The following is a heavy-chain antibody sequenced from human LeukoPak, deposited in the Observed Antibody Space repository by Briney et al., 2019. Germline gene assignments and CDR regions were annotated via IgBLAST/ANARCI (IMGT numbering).Heavy chain of an antibody. D-gene: IGHD3-22*01. CDR2: INHPGST. Sequence: SETLSLTCAVYGGSFSDYYWSWIRQPPGKGLEWIGEINHPGSTNYNPSLKSRVTITLDTSKNQFSLKLSSVTAADTAVYYCARDRRGYYDSSGYFDYWGQGTLVTVSS. CDR1: GGSFSDYY. J-gene: IGHJ4*02. V-gene: IGHV4-34*01. CDR3: ARDRRGYYDSSGYFDY.